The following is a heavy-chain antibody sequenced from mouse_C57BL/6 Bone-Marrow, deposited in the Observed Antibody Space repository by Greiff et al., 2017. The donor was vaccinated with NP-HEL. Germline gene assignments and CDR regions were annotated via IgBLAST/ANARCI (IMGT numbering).Heavy chain of an antibody. Sequence: DVQLQESGPVLVKPGASVKMSCKASGYTFTDYYMNWVKQSHGKSLEWIGVINPYNGGTSYNQKFKGKATLTVDKSSSTAYMELNSLTSEDSAVYYCARWLRQRRYYAMDYWGQGTSVTVSS. CDR2: INPYNGGT. V-gene: IGHV1-19*01. CDR1: GYTFTDYY. D-gene: IGHD2-2*01. CDR3: ARWLRQRRYYAMDY. J-gene: IGHJ4*01.